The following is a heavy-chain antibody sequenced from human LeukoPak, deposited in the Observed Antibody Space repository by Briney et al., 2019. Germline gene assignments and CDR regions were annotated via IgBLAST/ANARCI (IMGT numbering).Heavy chain of an antibody. CDR1: GFTFSDYY. D-gene: IGHD3-22*01. CDR3: ASQGYYDRGPWRDY. Sequence: PGGSLRLSCAASGFTFSDYYMSWIRQAPGKGLEWVSYISSSGSTIYYADSVKGRFTISRDNAKKSLYLQMNSLRAEDTAVYYCASQGYYDRGPWRDYWGQGTLVTVSS. J-gene: IGHJ4*02. V-gene: IGHV3-11*01. CDR2: ISSSGSTI.